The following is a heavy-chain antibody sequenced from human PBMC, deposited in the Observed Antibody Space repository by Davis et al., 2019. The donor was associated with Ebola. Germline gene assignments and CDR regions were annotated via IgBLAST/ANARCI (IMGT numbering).Heavy chain of an antibody. J-gene: IGHJ4*02. CDR3: ARDAQRSGSYSLYYFDY. V-gene: IGHV1-18*01. D-gene: IGHD1-26*01. CDR2: ISAYNGST. Sequence: ASVKVSCKASGYTFTSYGISWVRQAPGQGLEWMGWISAYNGSTNYAQKLQGRVTMTTDTSTSTAYMELRSLRSDDTAVYYCARDAQRSGSYSLYYFDYWGQGTLVTVSS. CDR1: GYTFTSYG.